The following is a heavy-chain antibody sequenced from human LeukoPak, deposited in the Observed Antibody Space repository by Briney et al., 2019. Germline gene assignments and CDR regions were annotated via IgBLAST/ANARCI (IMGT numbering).Heavy chain of an antibody. CDR2: INTNTGNP. J-gene: IGHJ6*02. CDR1: GYTFTSYA. V-gene: IGHV7-4-1*02. D-gene: IGHD2-2*01. CDR3: AARRCSSTSCYWDYYYGMDV. Sequence: ASVKVSCKASGYTFTSYAMNWVRQAPGQGLEWMGWINTNTGNPTYAQGFTGRFVFSSDTSVSTAYLQISSLKAEDTAVYYCAARRCSSTSCYWDYYYGMDVWGQGTTVTVSS.